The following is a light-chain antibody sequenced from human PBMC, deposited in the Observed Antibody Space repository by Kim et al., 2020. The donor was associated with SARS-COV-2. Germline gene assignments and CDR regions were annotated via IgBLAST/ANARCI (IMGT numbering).Light chain of an antibody. J-gene: IGKJ2*01. V-gene: IGKV1-5*01. CDR2: DAS. CDR1: QSISTW. Sequence: DIQMTQSPSTLSASLGDGVIITCRASQSISTWLAWYHQRPGKAPKLLIYDASTLESGVPSRFSGSGSGTEFTLTISSLQPDDFGTYYCQQYNTYSPEYTFGQGTKLEI. CDR3: QQYNTYSPEYT.